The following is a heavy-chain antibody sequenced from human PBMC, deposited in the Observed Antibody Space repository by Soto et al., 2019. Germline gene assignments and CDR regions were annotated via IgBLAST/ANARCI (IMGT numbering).Heavy chain of an antibody. V-gene: IGHV3-43*01. D-gene: IGHD2-15*01. CDR1: GFTFDDYT. J-gene: IGHJ4*02. Sequence: QPGGSLRLSCAASGFTFDDYTMHWVRQAPGKGLEWVSLISWDGGITYYADSVKGRFTISRDNSKNSLYLQMNSLRTEDTALYYCAKDMKSPRVFSGPLDYWGQGTLVTVSS. CDR2: ISWDGGIT. CDR3: AKDMKSPRVFSGPLDY.